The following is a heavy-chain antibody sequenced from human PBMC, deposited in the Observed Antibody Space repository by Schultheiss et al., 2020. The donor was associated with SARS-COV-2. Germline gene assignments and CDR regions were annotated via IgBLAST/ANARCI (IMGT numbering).Heavy chain of an antibody. CDR1: GFTFSSYE. V-gene: IGHV3-48*03. Sequence: GGSLRLSCAASGFTFSSYEMNWVRQAPGKGLEWVSYISSSGSTIYYADSVKGRFTISRDNAKNSLYLQMNSLRAEDTAVYYCARDDIVGAALWYDAFDIWGQGTMVTVSS. CDR2: ISSSGSTI. CDR3: ARDDIVGAALWYDAFDI. J-gene: IGHJ3*02. D-gene: IGHD1-26*01.